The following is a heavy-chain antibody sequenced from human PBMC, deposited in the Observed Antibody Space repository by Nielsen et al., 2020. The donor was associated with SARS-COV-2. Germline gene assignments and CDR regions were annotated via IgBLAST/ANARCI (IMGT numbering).Heavy chain of an antibody. CDR2: IYYSGTT. J-gene: IGHJ3*02. CDR1: GGSFSSNSYY. D-gene: IGHD1-26*01. V-gene: IGHV4-39*01. CDR3: ARSGPRRNNAFDI. Sequence: SETLSLTCTVSGGSFSSNSYYWGWIRQPPGKGLEWIVSIYYSGTTYYNPSLKSRVAISIDTSKNQFSLKVTSVTAADTAVYYCARSGPRRNNAFDIWGQGSMVTVSS.